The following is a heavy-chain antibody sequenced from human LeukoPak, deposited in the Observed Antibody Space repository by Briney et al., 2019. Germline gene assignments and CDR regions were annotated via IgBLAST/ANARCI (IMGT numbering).Heavy chain of an antibody. Sequence: PETVSLTCTLSGASISSYYSSWIRQPPGKGLEWIWYTYYSGNTNYNPSLKSRVTISVDTSKNQFSLKLSSVTAADTAVYYCARNKGYCSTTSCYPWFDPWGQGTLVTVSS. D-gene: IGHD2-2*01. V-gene: IGHV4-59*08. CDR2: TYYSGNT. J-gene: IGHJ5*02. CDR3: ARNKGYCSTTSCYPWFDP. CDR1: GASISSYY.